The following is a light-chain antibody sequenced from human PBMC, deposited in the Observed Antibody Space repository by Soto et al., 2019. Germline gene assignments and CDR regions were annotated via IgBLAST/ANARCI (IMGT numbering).Light chain of an antibody. CDR1: QSISSY. J-gene: IGKJ4*01. Sequence: DFQVTPSPSSLSASVGDSVTITCRASQSISSYLNGYQQKPAKAPKLLIYAASSLQSGVPSRCSGSGSGTDFTLIISSLQPEDFATYYCQQSYSTPLTFGGGTKVDIK. CDR2: AAS. CDR3: QQSYSTPLT. V-gene: IGKV1-39*01.